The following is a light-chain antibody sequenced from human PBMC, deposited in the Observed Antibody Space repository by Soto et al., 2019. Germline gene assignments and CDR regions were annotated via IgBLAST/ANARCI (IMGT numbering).Light chain of an antibody. CDR1: QSVSSNH. CDR2: GAS. CDR3: QQYGHSPLT. J-gene: IGKJ4*01. V-gene: IGKV3-20*01. Sequence: EIVLTQSPGILSLSPGERATLSCRASQSVSSNHLAWYQQKPGQAPRLLIYGASSRATGIPDRFSGSGSGTDFTLTISRLEPEDFAVYYCQQYGHSPLTFGGGTKIQIK.